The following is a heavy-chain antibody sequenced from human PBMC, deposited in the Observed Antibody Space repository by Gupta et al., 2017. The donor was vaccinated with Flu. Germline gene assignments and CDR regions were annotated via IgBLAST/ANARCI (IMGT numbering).Heavy chain of an antibody. J-gene: IGHJ4*02. CDR1: GFIFSDYG. CDR2: ISDDGSNQ. CDR3: AKGGRHNWNFDGDY. V-gene: IGHV3-30*18. D-gene: IGHD1-7*01. Sequence: QVPLVQSGGGVVLPGSSLRLSCAASGFIFSDYGMHWVRQVPGKGLEWMAVISDDGSNQWYADSVRGRFTISRDNSENTLILQMNSLRRDDTAVYYCAKGGRHNWNFDGDYWGQGTLVTVSS.